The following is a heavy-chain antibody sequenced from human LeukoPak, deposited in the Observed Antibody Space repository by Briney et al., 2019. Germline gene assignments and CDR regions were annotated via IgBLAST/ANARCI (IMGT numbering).Heavy chain of an antibody. CDR3: AREISRFCSGGTCYSKFAFDM. V-gene: IGHV4-4*08. CDR1: GGSLSTYY. Sequence: SETLSLTCTVSGGSLSTYYWSWIRHTPGKTLEWIGYVYNSGSTNYNPCIKSRVTISVDTSKKQLSLKLTSVTAADTSVYDCAREISRFCSGGTCYSKFAFDMWGQGTMVIVSS. CDR2: VYNSGST. J-gene: IGHJ3*02. D-gene: IGHD2-15*01.